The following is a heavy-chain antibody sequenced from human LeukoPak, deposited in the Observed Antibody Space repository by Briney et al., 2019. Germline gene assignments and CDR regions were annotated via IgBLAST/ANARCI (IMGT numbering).Heavy chain of an antibody. CDR1: GFTFSSYA. Sequence: GGSLRLSCAASGFTFSSYAMSWVRQAPGKGLEWVSAISGSGGSTYYADSVKGRSTISRDNSKNTLYLQMNSLRAEDTAVYYCAKVKGRTMIVVVNDAFDIWGQGTMVTVSS. CDR2: ISGSGGST. D-gene: IGHD3-22*01. CDR3: AKVKGRTMIVVVNDAFDI. V-gene: IGHV3-23*01. J-gene: IGHJ3*02.